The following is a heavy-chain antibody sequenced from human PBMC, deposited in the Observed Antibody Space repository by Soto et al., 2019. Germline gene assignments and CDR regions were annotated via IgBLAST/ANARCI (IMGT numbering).Heavy chain of an antibody. CDR2: VSYDGTTK. V-gene: IGHV3-30-3*01. J-gene: IGHJ2*01. CDR1: GFTFSSFA. Sequence: QVQMVESGGGVVQPGRSLGLSCVASGFTFSSFAVHWVRQAPGKGLEWVALVSYDGTTKYYADSVKGRFTISRDNSKNTLYLQRNRLRADDAAMYYCVRHPCCDCFDWYFDLWGRGTLVTVSS. D-gene: IGHD2-21*02. CDR3: VRHPCCDCFDWYFDL.